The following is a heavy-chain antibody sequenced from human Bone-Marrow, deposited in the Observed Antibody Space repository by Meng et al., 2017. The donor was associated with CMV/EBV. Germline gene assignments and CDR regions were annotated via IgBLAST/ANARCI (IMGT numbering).Heavy chain of an antibody. J-gene: IGHJ6*02. CDR3: ARDVSHYYYGMDV. CDR2: IYSGGST. Sequence: GGSLRLSCAASGFTVSSNYMSWVRQAPGKGLEWVSVIYSGGSTYYADSVKGRFTISRDNSKNTLYLQMNSLRAKDTAVYYCARDVSHYYYGMDVWGQGTTVTVSS. V-gene: IGHV3-66*02. D-gene: IGHD3-10*02. CDR1: GFTVSSNY.